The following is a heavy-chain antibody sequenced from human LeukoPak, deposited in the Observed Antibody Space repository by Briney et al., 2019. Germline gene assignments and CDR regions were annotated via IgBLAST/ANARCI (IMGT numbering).Heavy chain of an antibody. CDR3: ARDYSYYYYYYMDV. CDR2: IHHSGGT. J-gene: IGHJ6*03. CDR1: GGSFSGRY. V-gene: IGHV4-34*01. D-gene: IGHD2-15*01. Sequence: SETLSLTCAVFGGSFSGRYWSWVRQPPGKGLEWIGQIHHSGGTSYDSSLRSRVTMSVDTSKNQFSLKLSSVTAADTAVYYCARDYSYYYYYYMDVWGKGTTVTVSS.